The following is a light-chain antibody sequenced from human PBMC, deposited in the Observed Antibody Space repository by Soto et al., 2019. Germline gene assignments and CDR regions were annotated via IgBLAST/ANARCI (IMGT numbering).Light chain of an antibody. J-gene: IGKJ4*01. CDR1: QGVSSW. V-gene: IGKV1-12*01. CDR3: QQANSFPLT. CDR2: AS. Sequence: DIQMTQSPSSVSASVGDRVTITCRASQGVSSWLAWYQQKPGKAPTLLIYASSLQTGVPSRFSGRGSGTDFTLTISSLQLEDFPTYYCQQANSFPLTFGGGTKVEIK.